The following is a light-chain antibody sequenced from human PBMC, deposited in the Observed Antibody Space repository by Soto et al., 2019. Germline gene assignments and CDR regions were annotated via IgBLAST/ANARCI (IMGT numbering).Light chain of an antibody. J-gene: IGKJ2*01. Sequence: DIQMTQSPSSLSASVGDRVTITCRASQNISTSLCWFQQKPGRAPKLLISDASTLQSGVPSRFSGSGFGTDFTLTISSLQPEDFAAYYCLQTYTVPRTFAQGTNLDIK. CDR3: LQTYTVPRT. CDR1: QNISTS. V-gene: IGKV1-39*01. CDR2: DAS.